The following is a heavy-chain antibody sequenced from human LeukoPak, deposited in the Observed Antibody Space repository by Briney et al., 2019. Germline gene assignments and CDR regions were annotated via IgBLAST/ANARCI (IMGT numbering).Heavy chain of an antibody. Sequence: PSETLSLPCGVSGGSVSITNWWTWIRQPPGKGLEWLVEVHLDGRPNFNPSLKSRLTMSVDLSENHVSLKLTSVTAADTAVYYCAREGGFYLPLDYSGQGTLVTVYS. V-gene: IGHV4/OR15-8*01. CDR3: AREGGFYLPLDY. CDR2: VHLDGRP. J-gene: IGHJ4*02. CDR1: GGSVSITNW. D-gene: IGHD6-25*01.